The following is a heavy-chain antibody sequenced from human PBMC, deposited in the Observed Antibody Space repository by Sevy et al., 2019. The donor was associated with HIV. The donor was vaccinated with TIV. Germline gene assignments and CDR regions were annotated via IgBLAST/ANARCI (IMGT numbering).Heavy chain of an antibody. D-gene: IGHD6-13*01. Sequence: GGSLRLSCAASGFTFDDYAMHWVRQAPGKGLEWVSGISWNIGSIGYADSVKGRFTISRDNAKNSLYLQMNSLRAEDTALYYCAKGAAANSGAFDIWGQGTMVTVSS. CDR3: AKGAAANSGAFDI. V-gene: IGHV3-9*01. CDR2: ISWNIGSI. CDR1: GFTFDDYA. J-gene: IGHJ3*02.